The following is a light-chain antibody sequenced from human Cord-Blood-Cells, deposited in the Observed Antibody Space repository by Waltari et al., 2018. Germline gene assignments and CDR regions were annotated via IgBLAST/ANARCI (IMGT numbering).Light chain of an antibody. J-gene: IGKJ2*03. CDR2: DAS. CDR1: QDISNY. V-gene: IGKV1-33*01. CDR3: QQYDNLYS. Sequence: DIQMTQSPSSLSASVGDRVTITCQASQDISNYLNWYQQKPGKAPKLLIYDASNLETGVPSMFSGSGSGTDFTFTISSLQPEDIATYYCQQYDNLYSFGQGTKLESK.